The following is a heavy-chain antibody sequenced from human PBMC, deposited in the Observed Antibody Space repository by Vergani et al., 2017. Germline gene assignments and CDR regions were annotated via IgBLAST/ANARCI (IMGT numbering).Heavy chain of an antibody. J-gene: IGHJ6*02. CDR1: GGTFSSYA. V-gene: IGHV1-69*11. D-gene: IGHD3-10*01. CDR2: SIPILGTA. Sequence: QVQLVQSGAEVKKPGSSVKVSCKASGGTFSSYAISWVRQAPGQGLEWMGRSIPILGTANYAQKFQGRVTITADEATSTAYMELSSLSSEYTAVYYCARRSETLMVRGVILYGMDVWGQGTTVTVSS. CDR3: ARRSETLMVRGVILYGMDV.